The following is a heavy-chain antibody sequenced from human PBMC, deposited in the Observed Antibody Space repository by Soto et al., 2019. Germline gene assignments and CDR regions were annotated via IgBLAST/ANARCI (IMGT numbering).Heavy chain of an antibody. CDR1: GGPIKAGDYY. CDR2: VFYSGAT. D-gene: IGHD3-10*01. CDR3: ARAGFSYGHLLF. J-gene: IGHJ4*02. Sequence: SETLSLTCNVSGGPIKAGDYYWNWIRQPPGKGLEWIGYVFYSGATDYSPSLKSRAAISMDTSKNQFSLSLTSVTAADTAVYYCARAGFSYGHLLFWGQGIRVTVSS. V-gene: IGHV4-30-4*01.